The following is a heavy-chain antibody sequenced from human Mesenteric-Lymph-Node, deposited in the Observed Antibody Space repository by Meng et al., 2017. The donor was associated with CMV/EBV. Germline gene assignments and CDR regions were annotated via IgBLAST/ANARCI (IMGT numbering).Heavy chain of an antibody. Sequence: SVKVSCKASGGTFSSYSISWVRQAPGQGLEWMGGIIPILGIANYAQKFQGRVTITADKSTSTAYMELSSLRSEDTAVYYCASSTHFWSGYVDAFDIWGQGTMVTVSS. V-gene: IGHV1-69*10. J-gene: IGHJ3*02. D-gene: IGHD3-3*02. CDR2: IIPILGIA. CDR3: ASSTHFWSGYVDAFDI. CDR1: GGTFSSYS.